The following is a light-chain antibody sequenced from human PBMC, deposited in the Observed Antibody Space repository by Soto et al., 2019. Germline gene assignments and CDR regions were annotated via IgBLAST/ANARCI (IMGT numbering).Light chain of an antibody. CDR1: QSVSSY. V-gene: IGKV3-11*01. CDR3: QQRSNWPLT. Sequence: EIVLTQSPATLSLSPGERATLSCRASQSVSSYLAWYQQNPGQAPRLLIYDASNRATGIPARFSGSGSGTDFPLTISSLEPEDFAVYYCQQRSNWPLTFGGGNKVEL. CDR2: DAS. J-gene: IGKJ4*01.